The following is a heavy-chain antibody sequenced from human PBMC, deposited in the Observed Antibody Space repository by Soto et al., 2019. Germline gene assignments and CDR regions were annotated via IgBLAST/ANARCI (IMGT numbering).Heavy chain of an antibody. J-gene: IGHJ4*02. CDR3: AHRILRTVFGLVTTTAIYFDF. V-gene: IGHV2-5*02. D-gene: IGHD3-3*01. Sequence: QITLNESGPTVVKPAETLTLTYTFSGFSLTTSGVGVGWIRQSPGKAPEWLALIYWDDDKRYSASLKSRLTITKDTSKNQVVLTMASVDPADTATYYCAHRILRTVFGLVTTTAIYFDFWGQGTSVVVSS. CDR2: IYWDDDK. CDR1: GFSLTTSGVG.